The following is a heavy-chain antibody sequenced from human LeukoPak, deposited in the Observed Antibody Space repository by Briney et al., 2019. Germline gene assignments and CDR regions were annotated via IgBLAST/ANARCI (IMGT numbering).Heavy chain of an antibody. Sequence: SESLALTCTVSGGSISGYYWSWLRPPPGKGLEWDGYIYYSGSTNFNPSLKSRVTISADTSKNQFSLKLTSVTAADTAVYYCARDPVGSNWFDPWGQGTLVTVSS. V-gene: IGHV4-59*13. CDR3: ARDPVGSNWFDP. J-gene: IGHJ5*02. CDR2: IYYSGST. D-gene: IGHD3-10*01. CDR1: GGSISGYY.